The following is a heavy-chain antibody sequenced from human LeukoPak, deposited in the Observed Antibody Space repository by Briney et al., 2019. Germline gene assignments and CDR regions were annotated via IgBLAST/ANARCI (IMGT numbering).Heavy chain of an antibody. Sequence: SETLSLTCTVSGASISPYYWNWIRQSAGKGLEWIGRLYPSGSSDYNPSLKSRVTMSVDTSKNQFSLKVTSVTAADTAIYFCARDLSGSLYFDYWGHGVLVTVSA. CDR2: LYPSGSS. CDR1: GASISPYY. CDR3: ARDLSGSLYFDY. D-gene: IGHD3-10*01. J-gene: IGHJ4*01. V-gene: IGHV4-4*07.